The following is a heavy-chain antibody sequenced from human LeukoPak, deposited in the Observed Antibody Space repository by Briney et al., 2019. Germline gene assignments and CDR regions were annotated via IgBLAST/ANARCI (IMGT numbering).Heavy chain of an antibody. J-gene: IGHJ4*02. D-gene: IGHD6-13*01. CDR2: IYYSGST. V-gene: IGHV4-31*03. CDR1: GGSISGYF. Sequence: SETLSLTCTVSGGSISGYFWSWIRQHPGKGLEWIGYIYYSGSTYYNPSLKSRVTISVDTSKNQFSLKLSSVTAADTAVYYCASIAAAGTNWGQGTLVTVSS. CDR3: ASIAAAGTN.